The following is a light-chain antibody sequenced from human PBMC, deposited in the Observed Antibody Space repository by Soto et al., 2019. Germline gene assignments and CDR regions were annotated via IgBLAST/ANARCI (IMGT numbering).Light chain of an antibody. J-gene: IGKJ5*01. CDR2: AAS. Sequence: DLQMTPSPSSVSASVGDRVTITCRASQSNSNWLAWYQQKPGTVPKLLIYAASSSQSGVPSRFSGSGAGTECTLTITSLQPEDFGTYYCQQCGSLPITFGQGTRLEMK. V-gene: IGKV1-12*01. CDR1: QSNSNW. CDR3: QQCGSLPIT.